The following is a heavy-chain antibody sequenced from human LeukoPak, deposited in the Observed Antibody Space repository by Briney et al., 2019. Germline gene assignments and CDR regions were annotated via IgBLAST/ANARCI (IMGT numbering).Heavy chain of an antibody. J-gene: IGHJ4*02. V-gene: IGHV1-46*01. CDR1: GYTFTSHY. D-gene: IGHD2-15*01. Sequence: ASVKVSCKASGYTFTSHYMHWVRQAPGQGLEWMGVIHPSGSSTNYAQKLQGRVTMTTDTSTSTAYMELRSLRSDDTAVYYCARALPKKYCSGGSCYLDYWGQGTLVTVSS. CDR3: ARALPKKYCSGGSCYLDY. CDR2: IHPSGSST.